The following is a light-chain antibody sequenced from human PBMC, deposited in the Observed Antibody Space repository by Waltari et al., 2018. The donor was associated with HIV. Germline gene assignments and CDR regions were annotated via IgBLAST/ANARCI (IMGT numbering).Light chain of an antibody. J-gene: IGLJ3*02. CDR2: DTT. Sequence: QAVVTQEPSLTVPPGGTFTLTCASSTGTVPSGHYPYWFQHKPDQAPTTLIYDTTNKASWTPARFSGSLLGGKAALTLSGAQPEDEADYYCFVSYSDIWVFGGGTKLTVL. CDR3: FVSYSDIWV. CDR1: TGTVPSGHY. V-gene: IGLV7-46*01.